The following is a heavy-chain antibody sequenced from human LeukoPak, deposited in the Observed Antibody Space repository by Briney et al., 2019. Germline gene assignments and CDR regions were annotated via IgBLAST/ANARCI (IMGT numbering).Heavy chain of an antibody. J-gene: IGHJ4*02. CDR3: ARVSFTFEEWEPYYFDY. CDR1: GGSISSGSYY. D-gene: IGHD1-26*01. CDR2: MYTSGST. V-gene: IGHV4-61*02. Sequence: KPSETLSLTCTVSGGSISSGSYYWSWIRQPAGKGLEWIGRMYTSGSTNYNPSLKSRVTISVDTSKNQFSLKLSSVTAADTAVYYCARVSFTFEEWEPYYFDYWGQGTLVTVSS.